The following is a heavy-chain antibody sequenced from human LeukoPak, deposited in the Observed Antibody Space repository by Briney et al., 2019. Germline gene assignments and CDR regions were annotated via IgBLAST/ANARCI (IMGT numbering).Heavy chain of an antibody. CDR2: IYHSGST. V-gene: IGHV4-30-2*01. CDR3: AREKRPLGFDY. D-gene: IGHD6-13*01. J-gene: IGHJ4*02. Sequence: SQTLSLTCTVSGGSISSGGYYWSWIRQPPGKGLEWIGYIYHSGSTYYNPSLKSRVTISVDRSKNQFSLKLSSVTAADTAVYYCAREKRPLGFDYWGQGTLVTVSS. CDR1: GGSISSGGYY.